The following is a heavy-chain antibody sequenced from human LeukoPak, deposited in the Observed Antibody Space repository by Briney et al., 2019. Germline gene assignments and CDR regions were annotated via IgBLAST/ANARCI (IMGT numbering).Heavy chain of an antibody. CDR3: ARETRGHDY. V-gene: IGHV4-59*12. J-gene: IGHJ4*02. Sequence: SETLSLTCTVSGGSISSYYWSWIRQPPGKGLEWIGYIYYSGSTNYNPSLKSRVTISVDTSKNQFSLKLSSVTPEDTAVYYCARETRGHDYWGQGTLVTVSS. CDR2: IYYSGST. CDR1: GGSISSYY. D-gene: IGHD1-14*01.